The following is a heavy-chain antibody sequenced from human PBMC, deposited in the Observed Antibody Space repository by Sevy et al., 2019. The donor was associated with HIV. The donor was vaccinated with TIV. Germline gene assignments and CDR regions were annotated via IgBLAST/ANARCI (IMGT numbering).Heavy chain of an antibody. D-gene: IGHD6-13*01. CDR3: ARDPIAAAGPIGYFDY. CDR1: GFTFSSYW. CDR2: IKQDGSEK. J-gene: IGHJ4*02. V-gene: IGHV3-7*01. Sequence: GGSLRLSCAASGFTFSSYWMSWVRQAPGQGLEWVANIKQDGSEKYYVDSAKGRFIISRDNAKNSLYLQMTSMSAEESAVDYCARDPIAAAGPIGYFDYWGQGTLVTVSS.